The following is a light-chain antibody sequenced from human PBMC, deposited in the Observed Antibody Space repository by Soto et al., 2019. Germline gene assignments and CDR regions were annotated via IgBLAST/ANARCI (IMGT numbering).Light chain of an antibody. CDR2: AAS. J-gene: IGKJ2*01. CDR3: QQSYSAPYT. CDR1: QSIYSS. Sequence: DIQMTQSPSSLSASVGDRVTITCRASQSIYSSLNWYHQKPGKPPKLLMYAASNLQSGVPSRFSGSGSGTDFTLSISSLQTEGFATYYCQQSYSAPYTFGQGTKLEI. V-gene: IGKV1-39*01.